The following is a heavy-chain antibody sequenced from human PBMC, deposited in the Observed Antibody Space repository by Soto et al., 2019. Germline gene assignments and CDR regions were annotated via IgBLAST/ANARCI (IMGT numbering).Heavy chain of an antibody. J-gene: IGHJ4*02. D-gene: IGHD3-3*01. CDR2: ISGSGDRT. Sequence: EVQLLESGGGLVQPGESLRLSCAASGFIFSNYAMSWVRQAPGKGLEWVSAISGSGDRTYYRDSVKGRFTISRANSDNTLFLEMNSLRGDDTAVYFCAKDDVILFLDYLAAGGFDSWGQGALVTVSS. CDR1: GFIFSNYA. V-gene: IGHV3-23*01. CDR3: AKDDVILFLDYLAAGGFDS.